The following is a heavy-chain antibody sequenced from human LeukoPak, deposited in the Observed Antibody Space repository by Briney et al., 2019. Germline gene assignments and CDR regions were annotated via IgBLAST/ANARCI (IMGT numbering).Heavy chain of an antibody. V-gene: IGHV4-39*07. Sequence: SETLSLTCTVSGGSISSSSYYWGWIRQPPGKGLEWIGSIYYSGSTYYNPSLKSRVTISVDTPKNQFSLKLNSVTAADTAVYYCARDRRDDYIFSRWFDPWGQGTLVTVSS. D-gene: IGHD5-24*01. CDR3: ARDRRDDYIFSRWFDP. CDR2: IYYSGST. CDR1: GGSISSSSYY. J-gene: IGHJ5*02.